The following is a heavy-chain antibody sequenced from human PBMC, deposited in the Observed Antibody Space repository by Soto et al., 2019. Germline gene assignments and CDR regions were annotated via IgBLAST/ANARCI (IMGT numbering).Heavy chain of an antibody. CDR3: AKISPTYYDFWSGYTYFDY. Sequence: QVQLVESGGGVVQPGRSLRLSCAASGFTFSSYGMHWVRQAPGKGLEWVAVISYDGSNKYYTDSVKGRFTISRDNSKNTLYLQMNSLRAEDTAAYYCAKISPTYYDFWSGYTYFDYWGQGTLVTVSS. D-gene: IGHD3-3*01. J-gene: IGHJ4*02. CDR1: GFTFSSYG. CDR2: ISYDGSNK. V-gene: IGHV3-30*18.